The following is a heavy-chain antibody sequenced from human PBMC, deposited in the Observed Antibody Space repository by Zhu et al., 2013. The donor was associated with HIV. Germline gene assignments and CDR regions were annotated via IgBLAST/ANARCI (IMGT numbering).Heavy chain of an antibody. V-gene: IGHV1-69*12. D-gene: IGHD6-6*01. CDR1: GGTFSRYA. J-gene: IGHJ4*02. CDR3: ATPFYSSSPLDFDY. CDR2: IIPIFGTA. Sequence: VQLVQSGAGVKKPGSSVKVSCKASGGTFSRYAISWVRQAPGQGLEWMGGIIPIFGTANYAQKFQGRVTITADESTSTAYMELSSLRSEDTAVYYCATPFYSSSPLDFDYWGQGTLVTVSS.